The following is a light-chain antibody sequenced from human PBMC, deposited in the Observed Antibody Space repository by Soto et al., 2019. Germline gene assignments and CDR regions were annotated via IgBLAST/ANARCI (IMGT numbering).Light chain of an antibody. CDR1: SSDVDGYNS. V-gene: IGLV2-14*01. CDR3: TAYTTSSTNVV. CDR2: QVN. J-gene: IGLJ2*01. Sequence: QSALTQPASVSGSPGQSITISCTGISSDVDGYNSVSWYQQHPGKAPKLMIYQVNHRPSGVSTRFSGAKSGNTASLTISGLQAEDEADYYCTAYTTSSTNVVFGGGTKVTVL.